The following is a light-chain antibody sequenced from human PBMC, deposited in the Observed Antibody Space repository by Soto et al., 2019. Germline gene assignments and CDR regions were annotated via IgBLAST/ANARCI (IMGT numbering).Light chain of an antibody. CDR1: QSVSSY. CDR2: DAS. J-gene: IGKJ1*01. V-gene: IGKV3-11*01. Sequence: EIVLTQSPATLSLSPGARATLSCRASQSVSSYLAGYQQKPGQAPRLLICDASNRATRIPARFSGSGSGTDFTLTISSLEPEDFAVYYCQERSNWPWTFGQGTKVEIK. CDR3: QERSNWPWT.